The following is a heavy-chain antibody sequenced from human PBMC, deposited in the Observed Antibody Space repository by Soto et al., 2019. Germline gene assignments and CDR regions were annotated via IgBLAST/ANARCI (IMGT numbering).Heavy chain of an antibody. CDR1: GGTFNRET. CDR3: ARGGKLGGDLDV. D-gene: IGHD3-10*01. CDR2: IIPVLDLA. Sequence: QAQLVQSGAEVKKPGSSVKVSCKASGGTFNRETFSWVRQAPGQGLQWMGRIIPVLDLAGYAQKFEGRVTITADTSTTTVYLDLSGLGSDDTAVYYCARGGKLGGDLDVWGKGTPVIVSS. V-gene: IGHV1-69*02. J-gene: IGHJ6*04.